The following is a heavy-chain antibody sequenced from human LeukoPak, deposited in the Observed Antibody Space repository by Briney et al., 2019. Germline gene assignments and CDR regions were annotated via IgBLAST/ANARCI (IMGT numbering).Heavy chain of an antibody. Sequence: SETLSLTCTVSGGSISSYYWSWIRQPPGKGLEWIGYIYYSGSTNYNPSLKSRVTISVDTSKNQFSLKLSSVTAADTAVYYCARLISGSYDYWGQGTLVTVSS. J-gene: IGHJ4*02. D-gene: IGHD1-26*01. CDR2: IYYSGST. CDR1: GGSISSYY. V-gene: IGHV4-59*08. CDR3: ARLISGSYDY.